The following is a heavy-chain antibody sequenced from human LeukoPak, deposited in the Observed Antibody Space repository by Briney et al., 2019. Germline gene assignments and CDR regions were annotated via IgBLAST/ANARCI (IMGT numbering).Heavy chain of an antibody. CDR1: GYTFTGYY. Sequence: ASVKVSCTASGYTFTGYYMHWVRQAPGQGLEWMGWINPNSGGTNYAQKFQGRVTMTRDTSISTAYMELSRLRSDDTAVYYCARHRRRPQGWFDPWGQGTLVTVSS. V-gene: IGHV1-2*02. D-gene: IGHD6-25*01. CDR2: INPNSGGT. J-gene: IGHJ5*02. CDR3: ARHRRRPQGWFDP.